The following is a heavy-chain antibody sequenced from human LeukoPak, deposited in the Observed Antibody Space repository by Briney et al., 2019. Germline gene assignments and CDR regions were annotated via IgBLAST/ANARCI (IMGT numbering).Heavy chain of an antibody. CDR2: ISWNSGTI. Sequence: GGSLRLSCAASGFTFDDYAMHWVRQAPGKGLEWVSGISWNSGTIGYADSVKGRFTISRDNAKNSLYLQMNSLRAEDTALYYCARVSAQYYYMDVWGKGTTVTVSS. CDR3: ARVSAQYYYMDV. V-gene: IGHV3-9*01. CDR1: GFTFDDYA. J-gene: IGHJ6*03.